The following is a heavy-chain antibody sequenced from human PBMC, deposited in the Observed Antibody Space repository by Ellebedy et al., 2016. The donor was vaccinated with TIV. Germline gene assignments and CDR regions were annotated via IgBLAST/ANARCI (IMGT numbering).Heavy chain of an antibody. CDR1: GFTFNLYG. CDR3: AKGGSRYYFDY. CDR2: ISYDGTKQ. J-gene: IGHJ4*01. D-gene: IGHD1-26*01. Sequence: GESLKISCAASGFTFNLYGMHWVRQAPGKGLEWVAVISYDGTKQYYAHSVKGRFTISRDNSSNTVDLQMNSLSGEDTAVYYCAKGGSRYYFDYWGRGTLVTVSS. V-gene: IGHV3-30*18.